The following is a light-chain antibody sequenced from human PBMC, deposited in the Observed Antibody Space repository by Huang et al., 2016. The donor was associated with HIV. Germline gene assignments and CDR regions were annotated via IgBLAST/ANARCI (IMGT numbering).Light chain of an antibody. CDR2: DVS. CDR3: QQRSNWPALT. J-gene: IGKJ4*01. CDR1: QSVSAY. V-gene: IGKV3-11*01. Sequence: DIVLTQSPGTLSLSPGERATLSCRASQSVSAYLAWYQQKPGPAPRLLIYDVSKRATGIPARFRGSGSGTDFTLTISSVEPEDFAVYYCQQRSNWPALTFGGGTKVEIK.